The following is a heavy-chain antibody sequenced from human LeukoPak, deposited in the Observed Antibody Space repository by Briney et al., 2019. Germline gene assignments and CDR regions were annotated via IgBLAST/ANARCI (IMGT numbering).Heavy chain of an antibody. J-gene: IGHJ4*02. CDR1: GDSISKSSYY. V-gene: IGHV4-39*01. Sequence: PSETLSLTCTVSGDSISKSSYYWVWIRQPPGKGLEWIGSIHYSGSTYYNPSLKSRVAKSIDTSKNQFSLKLNSVTAADTAVYYCARLRSGSSLNSWGQGTLVTVSS. D-gene: IGHD3-10*01. CDR3: ARLRSGSSLNS. CDR2: IHYSGST.